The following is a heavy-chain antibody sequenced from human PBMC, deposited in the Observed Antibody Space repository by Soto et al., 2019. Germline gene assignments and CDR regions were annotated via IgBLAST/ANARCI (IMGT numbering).Heavy chain of an antibody. D-gene: IGHD2-2*01. CDR1: GGSISSGGYY. CDR3: ARASIVVVPAAEPFMDV. CDR2: IYYSGST. J-gene: IGHJ6*03. V-gene: IGHV4-31*03. Sequence: QVQLQESGPGLVKPSQTLSLTCTVSGGSISSGGYYWSWIRQHPGKGLEWIGYIYYSGSTYYNPSLKSRVTISVDTSKNQFSLKLSSVTAADTAVYYGARASIVVVPAAEPFMDVWGNGTTVTVSS.